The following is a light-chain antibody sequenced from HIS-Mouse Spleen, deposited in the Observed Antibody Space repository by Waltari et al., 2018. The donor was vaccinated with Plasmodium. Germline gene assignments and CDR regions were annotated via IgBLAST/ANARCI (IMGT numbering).Light chain of an antibody. J-gene: IGLJ2*01. CDR3: SSYTSSSTHVV. V-gene: IGLV2-14*03. CDR1: SSDVGGSNY. CDR2: DVS. Sequence: QSALTQPASVSGSPGQSITISCTGTSSDVGGSNYVSWYQQHPGKAPKLMIYDVSNRPSWVSKRFSGSKSGNTDSLTISGLQAEDEADYYCSSYTSSSTHVVFGGGTKLTVL.